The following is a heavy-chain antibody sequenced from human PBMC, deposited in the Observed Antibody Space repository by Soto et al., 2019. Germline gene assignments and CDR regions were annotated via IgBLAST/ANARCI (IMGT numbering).Heavy chain of an antibody. CDR1: GGSISSSSYY. J-gene: IGHJ4*02. Sequence: QLQLQESGPGLVKPSETLSLTCTVSGGSISSSSYYWGWIRQPPGKGLEWIGSIYYSGSTYYSPAFTSRVTLSVDTSKRQFSLKLSSVTAAVTAVYYCARRGSSSWYGYWGQGTLVTVSS. D-gene: IGHD6-13*01. CDR2: IYYSGST. CDR3: ARRGSSSWYGY. V-gene: IGHV4-39*01.